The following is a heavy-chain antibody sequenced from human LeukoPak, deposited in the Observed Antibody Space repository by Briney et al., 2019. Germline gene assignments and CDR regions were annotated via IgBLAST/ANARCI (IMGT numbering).Heavy chain of an antibody. CDR3: ARSGYYGSGSYPHY. CDR2: ISAYNGDT. J-gene: IGHJ4*02. D-gene: IGHD3-10*01. V-gene: IGHV1-18*01. Sequence: GASVKVSCKASGYTFSNYGLSWVRQAPGQGLEWMGWISAYNGDTTFAQNVQDRLTLTTDTSTSTAYMELSSLRSEDTAVYYCARSGYYGSGSYPHYWGQGTLVTVSS. CDR1: GYTFSNYG.